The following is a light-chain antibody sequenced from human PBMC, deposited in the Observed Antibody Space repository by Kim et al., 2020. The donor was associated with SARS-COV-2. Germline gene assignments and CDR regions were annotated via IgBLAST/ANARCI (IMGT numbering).Light chain of an antibody. Sequence: DIVMAQSPDSLAVSLGERATINCKSSQSVLYSANNKNYLAWYQQRPGQPPKLLIYWASTRESGVPDRFSGSGSGTDFTLTISGLQAEDVALYYCQQHFRTPLTFGGGTKVEIK. CDR2: WAS. CDR3: QQHFRTPLT. CDR1: QSVLYSANNKNY. J-gene: IGKJ4*01. V-gene: IGKV4-1*01.